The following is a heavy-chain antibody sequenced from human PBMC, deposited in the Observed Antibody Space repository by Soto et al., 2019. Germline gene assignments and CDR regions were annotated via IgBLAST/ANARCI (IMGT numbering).Heavy chain of an antibody. D-gene: IGHD6-13*01. CDR3: ARDKPQLTPYYYYGMDV. V-gene: IGHV3-30-3*01. Sequence: QVQLVESGGGVVQPGRSLRLSCAASGFTFSSYAMHWVRQAPGKGLEWVAVISYDGSNKYYADSVKGRFTISRDNSKNTLYLQMNSLRAEDTAVYYCARDKPQLTPYYYYGMDVWGQGTTVTVSS. CDR2: ISYDGSNK. CDR1: GFTFSSYA. J-gene: IGHJ6*02.